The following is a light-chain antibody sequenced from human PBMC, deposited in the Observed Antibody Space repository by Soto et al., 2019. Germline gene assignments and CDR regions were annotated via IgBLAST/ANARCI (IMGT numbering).Light chain of an antibody. CDR2: EGS. Sequence: QSVLTQPASVSGSPIQSITISCTGTSSDVGSYNLVSWYQQHPGKPPKLLIYEGSKRPSGVSDRFSGSKSGNMASLTISGLQAEDEADYYCCSFAGSDTVIFGGGTKVTVL. CDR1: SSDVGSYNL. CDR3: CSFAGSDTVI. V-gene: IGLV2-23*01. J-gene: IGLJ1*01.